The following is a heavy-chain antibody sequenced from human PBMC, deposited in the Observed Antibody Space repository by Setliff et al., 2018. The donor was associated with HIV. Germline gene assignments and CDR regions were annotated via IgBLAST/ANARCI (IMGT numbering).Heavy chain of an antibody. CDR1: GGSISSHY. CDR3: ARVKRGAATGYYFGQ. CDR2: VYYSGST. Sequence: SETLSLTCTVSGGSISSHYWSWIRQPPGKRLEWIGYVYYSGSTNYNPSLKSRVTISIDTSRNQFFLKMNSVTAAETATYYCARVKRGAATGYYFGQWGQGTLVTVSS. V-gene: IGHV4-59*11. D-gene: IGHD6-13*01. J-gene: IGHJ4*02.